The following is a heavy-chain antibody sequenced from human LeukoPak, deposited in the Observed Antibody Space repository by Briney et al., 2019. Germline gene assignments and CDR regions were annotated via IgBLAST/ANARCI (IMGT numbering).Heavy chain of an antibody. CDR3: ARDREYSSSWSSLYYYYYMDV. J-gene: IGHJ6*03. D-gene: IGHD6-13*01. CDR2: ISSSGSTI. V-gene: IGHV3-11*01. Sequence: GGSLRLSCAASGFTFSDYYMSWIRQAPGKGLEWVSYISSSGSTIYYADSVKGRFTISRDNAKNSLYLQMNSLRAEDTAVYYCARDREYSSSWSSLYYYYYMDVWGKGTTVTISS. CDR1: GFTFSDYY.